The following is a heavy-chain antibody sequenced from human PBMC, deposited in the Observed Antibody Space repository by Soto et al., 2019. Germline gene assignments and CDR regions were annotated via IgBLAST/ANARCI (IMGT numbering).Heavy chain of an antibody. V-gene: IGHV4-31*03. Sequence: PSETLSLTCTVPGGSISSGGYYWSWIRQHPGKGLEWIGYIYYSGSTYYNPSLKSRVTISVDTSKNQFSLKLSSVTAADTAVYYCARDSSSSWYGVYGIDVWGQGTTVTVSS. CDR1: GGSISSGGYY. CDR2: IYYSGST. CDR3: ARDSSSSWYGVYGIDV. D-gene: IGHD6-13*01. J-gene: IGHJ6*02.